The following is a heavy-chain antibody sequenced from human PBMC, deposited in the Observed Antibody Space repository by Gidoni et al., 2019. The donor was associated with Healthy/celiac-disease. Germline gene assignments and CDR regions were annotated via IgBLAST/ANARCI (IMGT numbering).Heavy chain of an antibody. Sequence: EVQLLESGGGLVQPGGSLSLSCAASGLTFSSYARSWVRPAAGKGLEWVSAISGSGGSTYYADSVKGRCTISRDNSKNTLYLQMNSLRSEDTAVYYCADGFLEWAGGCWGQGTLVTVSS. CDR2: ISGSGGST. V-gene: IGHV3-23*01. J-gene: IGHJ4*02. CDR3: ADGFLEWAGGC. D-gene: IGHD3-3*01. CDR1: GLTFSSYA.